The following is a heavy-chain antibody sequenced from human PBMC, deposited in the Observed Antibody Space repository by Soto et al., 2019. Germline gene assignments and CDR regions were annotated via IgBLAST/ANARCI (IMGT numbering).Heavy chain of an antibody. CDR1: GGSISSSNW. J-gene: IGHJ4*02. D-gene: IGHD6-19*01. V-gene: IGHV4-4*02. CDR3: ARLSGGLSLSIDY. CDR2: IYHSGST. Sequence: KASETLSLTCAVSGGSISSSNWWSWVRQPPGKGLEWIGEIYHSGSTNYNPSLKSRVTISVDKSKNQFSLKLSSVTAADTAVYYCARLSGGLSLSIDYWGQGTLVTVSS.